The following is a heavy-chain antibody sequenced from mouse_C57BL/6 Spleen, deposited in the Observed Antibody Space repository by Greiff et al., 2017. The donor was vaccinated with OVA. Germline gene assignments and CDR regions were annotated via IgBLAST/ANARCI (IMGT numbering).Heavy chain of an antibody. J-gene: IGHJ1*03. CDR1: GFTFSSYA. D-gene: IGHD1-1*01. CDR2: ISDGGSYT. CDR3: ARDRGYGSSYGEYFDV. V-gene: IGHV5-4*01. Sequence: EVQLMESGGGLVKPGGSLKLSCAASGFTFSSYAMSWVRQTPEKRLEWVATISDGGSYTYYPDNVKGRFTISRDNAKNNLYLQMSHLKSEDTAMYYCARDRGYGSSYGEYFDVWGTGTTVTVSS.